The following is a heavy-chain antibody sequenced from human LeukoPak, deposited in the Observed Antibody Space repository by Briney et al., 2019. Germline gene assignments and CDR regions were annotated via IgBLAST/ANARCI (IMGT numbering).Heavy chain of an antibody. J-gene: IGHJ4*02. D-gene: IGHD6-19*01. Sequence: PSETLSLTCTVSGGSISTYYWSWLRQPPGKGLEWIGHIYNSGSTNYSPSLKSRVTISVDTSKNQFSLKLSSVTAADTAVYYCARFKRAGGWSYFDYWGQGTLVTVSS. CDR3: ARFKRAGGWSYFDY. CDR2: IYNSGST. CDR1: GGSISTYY. V-gene: IGHV4-59*01.